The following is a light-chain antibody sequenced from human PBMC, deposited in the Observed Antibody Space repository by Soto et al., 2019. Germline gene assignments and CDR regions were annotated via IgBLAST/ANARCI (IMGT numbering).Light chain of an antibody. CDR1: QSVRDY. Sequence: GDRVTLPCQASQSVRDYVNWYQQRPGKAPNLLIYAASTLHSGVPSRFSGSGSGTFFTLTINGLQPEDFATYYCQQSYITPRTFGQGTKADI. J-gene: IGKJ1*01. V-gene: IGKV1-39*01. CDR2: AAS. CDR3: QQSYITPRT.